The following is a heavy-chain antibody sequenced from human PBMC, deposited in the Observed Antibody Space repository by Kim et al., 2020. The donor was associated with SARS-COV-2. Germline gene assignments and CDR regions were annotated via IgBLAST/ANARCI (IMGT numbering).Heavy chain of an antibody. CDR2: INHSGST. V-gene: IGHV4-34*01. CDR3: ARARRGYSGYAIHWFDP. CDR1: GGSFSGYY. Sequence: SETLSLTCAVYGGSFSGYYWSWIRQPPGKGLEWIGEINHSGSTNYNPSLKSRVTISVDTSKNQFSLKLSSVTAADTAVYYCARARRGYSGYAIHWFDPWGQGTLVTVSS. D-gene: IGHD5-12*01. J-gene: IGHJ5*02.